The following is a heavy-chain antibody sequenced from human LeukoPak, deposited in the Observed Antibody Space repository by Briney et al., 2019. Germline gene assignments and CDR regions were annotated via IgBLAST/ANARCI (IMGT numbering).Heavy chain of an antibody. J-gene: IGHJ4*02. CDR3: ARGSDSSGWYSSFDY. CDR1: GFTFSSYG. Sequence: GGSLRLSCAASGFTFSSYGMHWVRQAPGKGLVWVSRIKSDGSGTSYADSVKGRFTISRDNAKNTLYLQMNSLRAEDAAVYYCARGSDSSGWYSSFDYWGQGTLVTVSS. V-gene: IGHV3-74*01. D-gene: IGHD6-19*01. CDR2: IKSDGSGT.